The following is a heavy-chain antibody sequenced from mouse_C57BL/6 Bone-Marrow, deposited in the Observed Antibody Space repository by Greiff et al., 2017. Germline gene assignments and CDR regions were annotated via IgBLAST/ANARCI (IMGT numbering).Heavy chain of an antibody. CDR3: AREIYYGNLYAMDY. J-gene: IGHJ4*01. V-gene: IGHV1-69*01. Sequence: QVQLKQPGAELVMPGASVKLSCKASGYTFTSYWMHWVKQRPGQGLEWIGEIDPSDSYTNYNQKFKGKSTLTVDKSSSTAYMQLSSLTSEDSAVYYCAREIYYGNLYAMDYWGQGTSVTVSS. CDR1: GYTFTSYW. CDR2: IDPSDSYT. D-gene: IGHD2-1*01.